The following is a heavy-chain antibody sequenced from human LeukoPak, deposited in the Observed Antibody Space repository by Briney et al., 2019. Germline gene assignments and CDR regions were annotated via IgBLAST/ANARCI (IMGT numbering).Heavy chain of an antibody. CDR3: ARSSLVVVVAATPRFDY. CDR1: GGSFSGYC. J-gene: IGHJ4*02. CDR2: INHSGST. D-gene: IGHD2-15*01. Sequence: SETLSLTCAVYGGSFSGYCWSWIRQPPGKGLEWIGEINHSGSTNYNPSLKSRVTISVDTSKNQFSLKLSSVTAADTAVYYCARSSLVVVVAATPRFDYWGQGTLVTVSS. V-gene: IGHV4-34*01.